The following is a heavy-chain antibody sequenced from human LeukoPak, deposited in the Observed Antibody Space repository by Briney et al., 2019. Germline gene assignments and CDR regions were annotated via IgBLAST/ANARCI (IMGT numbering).Heavy chain of an antibody. CDR2: IKSKSGGGTT. J-gene: IGHJ4*02. D-gene: IGHD6-13*01. V-gene: IGHV3-15*01. CDR3: TTAPSSLGY. CDR1: GFTFINAW. Sequence: PGGSLRLSCAASGFTFINAWMTWVRQAPGKGLEWVGRIKSKSGGGTTDYAAPVKGRFSISRDVLKNTLYLHMNSLKTEDTAIYYCTTAPSSLGYWGQGTLVTVSS.